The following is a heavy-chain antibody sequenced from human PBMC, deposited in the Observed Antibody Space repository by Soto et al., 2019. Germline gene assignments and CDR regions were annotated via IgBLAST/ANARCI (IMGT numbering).Heavy chain of an antibody. V-gene: IGHV5-51*01. J-gene: IGHJ6*02. CDR3: AREGYDILTGYCKTYYYYGMDV. CDR2: IYPGDSDT. CDR1: GYSFNSYW. D-gene: IGHD3-9*01. Sequence: PGESLKISCKGSGYSFNSYWIGWVRQMPGKGLEWMEFIYPGDSDTRYSPSFQGQVTISADKSISTAYLQWSSLKASDTAMYYCAREGYDILTGYCKTYYYYGMDVWGQGTTVTVSS.